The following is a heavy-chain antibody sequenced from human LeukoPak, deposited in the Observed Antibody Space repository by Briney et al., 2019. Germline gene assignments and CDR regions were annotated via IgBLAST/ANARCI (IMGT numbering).Heavy chain of an antibody. Sequence: GGSLRLSCAASGFTFSSYSMNWVRQAPGKGLEWVSSISSSSSYIYYADSVKGRFTISRDNAKNSLYLQMNSLRAEDTAVYYRARKHVFDSSGWGGDWFDPWGQRTLVTVSS. V-gene: IGHV3-21*01. CDR1: GFTFSSYS. D-gene: IGHD6-19*01. J-gene: IGHJ5*02. CDR2: ISSSSSYI. CDR3: ARKHVFDSSGWGGDWFDP.